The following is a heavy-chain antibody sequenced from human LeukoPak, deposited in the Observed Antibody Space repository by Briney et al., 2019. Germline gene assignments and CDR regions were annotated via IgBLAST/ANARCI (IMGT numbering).Heavy chain of an antibody. CDR1: GFTFSSYW. J-gene: IGHJ5*02. CDR2: IKQDGSEK. D-gene: IGHD1-14*01. Sequence: GGSLRLSCAASGFTFSSYWMSWVRQAPGKGLEGVANIKQDGSEKYYVDSVKGRFTISRDNAKNSLYLQMNSLRAEDTAVYYCARDHRTTRFVFRVFGWFDPWGQGTLVTVSS. CDR3: ARDHRTTRFVFRVFGWFDP. V-gene: IGHV3-7*01.